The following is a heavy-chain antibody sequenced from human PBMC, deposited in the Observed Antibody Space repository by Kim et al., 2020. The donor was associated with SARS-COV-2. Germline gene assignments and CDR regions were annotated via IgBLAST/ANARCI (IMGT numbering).Heavy chain of an antibody. J-gene: IGHJ6*02. CDR2: IYYSGST. D-gene: IGHD5-18*01. V-gene: IGHV4-39*01. CDR3: ARRRIQLWLHRYYYYGMDV. CDR1: GGSISSSSYY. Sequence: SETLSLTCTVSGGSISSSSYYWGWIRQPPGKGLEWIGSIYYSGSTYYNPSLKSRVTISVDTSKNQFSLKLSSVTAADTAVYYCARRRIQLWLHRYYYYGMDVWGQGTTVTVSS.